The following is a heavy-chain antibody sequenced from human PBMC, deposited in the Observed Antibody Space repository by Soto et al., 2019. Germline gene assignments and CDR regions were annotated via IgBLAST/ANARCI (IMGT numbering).Heavy chain of an antibody. D-gene: IGHD3-22*01. CDR1: GGSISSSSYY. CDR2: IYYSGST. CDR3: ARDTYYDSSGHN. J-gene: IGHJ4*02. Sequence: SETLSLTCTVSGGSISSSSYYWGWIRQPPGKGLEWIGSIYYSGSTYYNPSLKSRVTISVDTSKNQFSLKLSSVTAADTAVYYCARDTYYDSSGHNRGQGTLVTVSS. V-gene: IGHV4-39*07.